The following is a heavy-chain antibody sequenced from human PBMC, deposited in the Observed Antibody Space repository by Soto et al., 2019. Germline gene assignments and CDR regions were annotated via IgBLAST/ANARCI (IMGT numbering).Heavy chain of an antibody. CDR1: GYTFTSYA. V-gene: IGHV1-3*01. CDR3: ASIPILVGALSSNWFDP. CDR2: INAGNGNT. D-gene: IGHD1-26*01. J-gene: IGHJ5*02. Sequence: ASVKVSCKASGYTFTSYAMHWVRQAPGQRLEWMGWINAGNGNTKYSQKFQGRVTITRDTSASTAYMELSSLRSEDTAVYYCASIPILVGALSSNWFDPWGQGTLVTVSS.